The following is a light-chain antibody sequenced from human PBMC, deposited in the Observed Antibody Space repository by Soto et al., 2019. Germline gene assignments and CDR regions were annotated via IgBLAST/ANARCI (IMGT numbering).Light chain of an antibody. V-gene: IGKV1-39*01. CDR3: QQSYSTPRT. CDR2: STS. CDR1: QSISNY. Sequence: DIEMTQSPSPLSASVGDRVTITCRASQSISNYLNWYQQKPGKAPKLLIYSTSTLQSGVPSRFSGSGSGTQFTLTISSLQPEDFATYYCQQSYSTPRTFGQGTKVDIK. J-gene: IGKJ1*01.